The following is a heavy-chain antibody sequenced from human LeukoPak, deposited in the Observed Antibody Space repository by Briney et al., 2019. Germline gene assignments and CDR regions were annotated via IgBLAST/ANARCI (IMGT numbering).Heavy chain of an antibody. J-gene: IGHJ4*02. CDR3: VRDDYLSY. V-gene: IGHV3-30*04. CDR1: GIDFNVYE. CDR2: ISDNGLRA. Sequence: GGSLRLSCVASGIDFNVYEMHWVRQSPGKGLEWVALISDNGLRAEYAESLKGRFIISRDNAKNTLYLQMDSLRVEDTAVYYCVRDDYLSYWGQGALVTVSS. D-gene: IGHD4-11*01.